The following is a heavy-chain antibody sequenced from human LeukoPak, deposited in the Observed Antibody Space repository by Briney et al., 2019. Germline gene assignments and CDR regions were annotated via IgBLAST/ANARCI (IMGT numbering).Heavy chain of an antibody. D-gene: IGHD3-9*01. CDR1: GGSINNYG. Sequence: NSSETLSLTCSVSGGSINNYGGAWIRQPPGRGLEWLGFIYYTETTLHNPSFKSRVTLSVDTSKNQFSLKLSSVTAADTAIYYCARYNSLNRDFTALDFWGQGILVTVSS. V-gene: IGHV4-59*01. CDR2: IYYTETT. CDR3: ARYNSLNRDFTALDF. J-gene: IGHJ4*02.